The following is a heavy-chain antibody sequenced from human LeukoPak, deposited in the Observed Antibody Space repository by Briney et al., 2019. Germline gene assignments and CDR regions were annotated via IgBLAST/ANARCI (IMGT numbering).Heavy chain of an antibody. CDR2: ITPMFGTA. CDR1: GGTFSSYA. J-gene: IGHJ4*02. CDR3: VRDGSYYDSSGYYYLY. Sequence: GASVKVSCKASGGTFSSYAISWVRQAPGQGLEWVGGITPMFGTANYAQKFQGRVTITADESTGTAYMELSSLRSEDTAVYYCVRDGSYYDSSGYYYLYWGQGTLVTVSS. V-gene: IGHV1-69*13. D-gene: IGHD3-22*01.